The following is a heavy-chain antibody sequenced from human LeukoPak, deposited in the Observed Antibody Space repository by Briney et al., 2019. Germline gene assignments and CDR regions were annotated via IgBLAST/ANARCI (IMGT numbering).Heavy chain of an antibody. CDR3: ARDAGQAFGGAFDF. D-gene: IGHD3-16*01. V-gene: IGHV1-2*02. CDR2: INPKKGDT. Sequence: ASVKVSCMASGYSFTDYHMHWVRQAPGQGLEWLGWINPKKGDTGYSKKFEGRVTMTRDTPISTIYMELSSLTSDDTAVYYCARDAGQAFGGAFDFWGLGTLVTVSS. CDR1: GYSFTDYH. J-gene: IGHJ4*02.